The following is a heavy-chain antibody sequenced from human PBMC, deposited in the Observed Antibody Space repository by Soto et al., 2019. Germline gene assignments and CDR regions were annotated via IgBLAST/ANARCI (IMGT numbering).Heavy chain of an antibody. CDR3: ARGGAYNWNYGTGDAFDI. J-gene: IGHJ3*02. D-gene: IGHD1-7*01. V-gene: IGHV1-18*01. CDR1: GYTFTSYG. Sequence: QVQMVQSGAEVKKPGASVKVSCKASGYTFTSYGISWVRQAPGQGLEWMGWISAYNGNTNYAQKLQGRVTMTTDTSTSTAYMERRSLRSDDTAVYYWARGGAYNWNYGTGDAFDIWGQGTMVTVSS. CDR2: ISAYNGNT.